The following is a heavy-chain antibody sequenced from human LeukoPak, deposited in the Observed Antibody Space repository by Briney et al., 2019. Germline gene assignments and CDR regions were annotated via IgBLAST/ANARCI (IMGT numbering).Heavy chain of an antibody. V-gene: IGHV1-69*13. Sequence: SVKVSCKASGGTFSSYAISWVRQAPGQGLEWMGGIIPIFGTANYAQKFQGRVTITADESTSTAYMELSSLRSVDTAVYYCARAARSGYYYYYYYMDVWGKGTTVTVSS. J-gene: IGHJ6*03. CDR2: IIPIFGTA. CDR3: ARAARSGYYYYYYYMDV. D-gene: IGHD3-3*01. CDR1: GGTFSSYA.